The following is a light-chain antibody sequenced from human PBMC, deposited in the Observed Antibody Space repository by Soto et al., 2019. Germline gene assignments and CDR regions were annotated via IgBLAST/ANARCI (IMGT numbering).Light chain of an antibody. CDR2: EFS. V-gene: IGLV2-14*01. CDR1: SSDVGGYKY. CDR3: SSYTSSSTPYV. J-gene: IGLJ1*01. Sequence: QSALTQPASVSGSPGQSITISCTGTSSDVGGYKYVSWYQQHPGKAPTLMIYEFSNRPSGVSNRFSGSKSGNTASLTISGLQAEDEADYYCSSYTSSSTPYVFGTGTKVTV.